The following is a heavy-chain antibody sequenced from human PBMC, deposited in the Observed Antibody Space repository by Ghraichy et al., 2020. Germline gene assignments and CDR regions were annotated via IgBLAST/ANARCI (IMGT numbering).Heavy chain of an antibody. CDR1: GFPFTKYA. V-gene: IGHV3-23*01. CDR2: ISGRGTSS. Sequence: GGSLRLSCVASGFPFTKYAMNWVRQAPGKGLEWVAGISGRGTSSYYASSVKGRFTISKDTSKNALFLQMDNLGAEDTATYFCATFDWPYIGHYNYDLDVWGQGTTVTVSS. CDR3: ATFDWPYIGHYNYDLDV. D-gene: IGHD3-9*01. J-gene: IGHJ6*02.